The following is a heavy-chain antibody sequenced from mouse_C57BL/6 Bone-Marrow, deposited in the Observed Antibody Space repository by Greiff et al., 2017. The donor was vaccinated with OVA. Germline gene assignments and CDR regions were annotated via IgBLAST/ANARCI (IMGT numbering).Heavy chain of an antibody. CDR1: GYTFTSYG. D-gene: IGHD1-1*01. V-gene: IGHV1-81*01. J-gene: IGHJ1*03. Sequence: VQLQESGAELARPGASVKLSCKASGYTFTSYGLSWVKQRTGQGLEWIGEIYPRSGNNYYNEKFKGKATLTAYKSSSTAYMELRSLTSEDSAVYFCAATVLIRYFDVWGTGTTVTVSS. CDR2: IYPRSGNN. CDR3: AATVLIRYFDV.